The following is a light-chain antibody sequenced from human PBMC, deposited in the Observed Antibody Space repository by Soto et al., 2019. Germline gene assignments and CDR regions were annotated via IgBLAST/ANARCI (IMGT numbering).Light chain of an antibody. CDR3: QQYNKWPVFT. J-gene: IGKJ3*01. Sequence: IVMTQSPATLSVSPGERATLSCRASQSVASNLAWYQQRLGPAPRLLVYGASTRATGIPARFSGSGSGTEFTLTISSVQSEDFAVYYCQQYNKWPVFTFGPGTRVDIK. V-gene: IGKV3-15*01. CDR2: GAS. CDR1: QSVASN.